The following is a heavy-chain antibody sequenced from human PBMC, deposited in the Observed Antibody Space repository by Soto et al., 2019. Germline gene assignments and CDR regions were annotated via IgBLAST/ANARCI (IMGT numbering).Heavy chain of an antibody. D-gene: IGHD3-9*01. CDR2: ISWNSGSI. CDR3: AKAPSYDILTGFYFDY. Sequence: SLRLSCAASGFAFDDYAMDGVRRAPGKGLEWVSGISWNSGSIGYADSVKGRFTTSRDNAKNSLYLQMNSLRAEDTALYYCAKAPSYDILTGFYFDYWGQGTQVTVPQ. J-gene: IGHJ4*02. CDR1: GFAFDDYA. V-gene: IGHV3-9*01.